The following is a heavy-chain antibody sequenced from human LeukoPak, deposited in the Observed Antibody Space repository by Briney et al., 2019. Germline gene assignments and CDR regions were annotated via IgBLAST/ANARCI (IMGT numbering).Heavy chain of an antibody. CDR1: GGSISSSSYY. CDR3: ARDPSYGSGLDY. Sequence: SETLSLTCTVSGGSISSSSYYWGWIRQPPGKGLEWIGSIYYSGSTYYNPSLKSRVTISVDTSKNQFSLKLSSVTAADTAVYYCARDPSYGSGLDYWGQGTLVTVSS. CDR2: IYYSGST. J-gene: IGHJ4*02. D-gene: IGHD3-10*01. V-gene: IGHV4-39*07.